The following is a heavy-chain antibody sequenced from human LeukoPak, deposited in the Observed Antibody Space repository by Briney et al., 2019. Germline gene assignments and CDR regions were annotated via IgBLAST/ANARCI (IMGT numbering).Heavy chain of an antibody. CDR1: GFTVSSNY. V-gene: IGHV3-66*02. CDR3: ARAAAAGPNDY. CDR2: ICSGGST. J-gene: IGHJ4*02. Sequence: PGGSLRLSCAASGFTVSSNYMSWVRQAPGKGLEWVSVICSGGSTYYADSVKGRFTISRGNSKNTLYLQMNSLRAEDTAVYYCARAAAAGPNDYWGQGTLVTVSS. D-gene: IGHD6-13*01.